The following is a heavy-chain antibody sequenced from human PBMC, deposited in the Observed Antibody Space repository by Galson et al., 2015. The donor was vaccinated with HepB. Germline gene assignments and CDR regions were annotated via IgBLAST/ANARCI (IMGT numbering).Heavy chain of an antibody. CDR2: IGTTGDT. CDR1: GFTFRSYD. CDR3: ARSAYDSSGYRFDS. Sequence: SLRLSCAASGFTFRSYDMHWVRQVPGKGLEWVSGIGTTGDTFYPDSVEGRFTISRENAKNSLYLQRSSLRDGDTAVYYCARSAYDSSGYRFDSWGPGTLVTVSS. J-gene: IGHJ4*02. V-gene: IGHV3-13*01. D-gene: IGHD3-22*01.